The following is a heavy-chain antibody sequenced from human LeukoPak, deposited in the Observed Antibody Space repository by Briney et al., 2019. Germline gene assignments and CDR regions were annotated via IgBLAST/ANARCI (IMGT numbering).Heavy chain of an antibody. D-gene: IGHD2-2*01. V-gene: IGHV1-2*02. Sequence: ASVKVSCKASGYTFTGYYMHWVRQAPGQGLEWMGWINPNSGGTKYAQKFQGRVTMTRDTSISTVYMEVSRLRSDDTAVYYCAREEGYCSSTICSAPFDYWSQGTLVIVPS. CDR2: INPNSGGT. J-gene: IGHJ4*02. CDR3: AREEGYCSSTICSAPFDY. CDR1: GYTFTGYY.